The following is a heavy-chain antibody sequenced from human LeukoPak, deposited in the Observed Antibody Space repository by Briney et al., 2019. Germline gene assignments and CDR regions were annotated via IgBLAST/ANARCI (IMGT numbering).Heavy chain of an antibody. D-gene: IGHD1-26*01. CDR1: GFTFINYS. J-gene: IGHJ4*02. CDR3: ARADFLVGAILYYFHY. V-gene: IGHV3-21*01. Sequence: GGSLRLSCAASGFTFINYSMNWVRQAPGKGLEWVSSISSSSSYIYYADSVKGRFTISRDNAKNSLYLQMNSLRAEDTAVYYCARADFLVGAILYYFHYWGQGTLVTVSS. CDR2: ISSSSSYI.